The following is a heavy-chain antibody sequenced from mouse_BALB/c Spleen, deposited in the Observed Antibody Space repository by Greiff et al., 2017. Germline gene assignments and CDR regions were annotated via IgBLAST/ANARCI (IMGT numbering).Heavy chain of an antibody. CDR1: GYTFTSYC. CDR3: TRPYRYDRYYAMDY. CDR2: IYPGNSDT. V-gene: IGHV1-5*01. Sequence: EVQLQQSGTVLARPGASVKMSCKASGYTFTSYCMHWVKQRPGQGLEWIGAIYPGNSDTSYNQKFKGKAKLTAVTSTSTAYMELSSLTNEDSAVYYCTRPYRYDRYYAMDYWGQGTSVTVSS. J-gene: IGHJ4*01. D-gene: IGHD2-14*01.